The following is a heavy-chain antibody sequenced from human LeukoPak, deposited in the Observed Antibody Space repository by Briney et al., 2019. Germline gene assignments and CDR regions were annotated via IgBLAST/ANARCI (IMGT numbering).Heavy chain of an antibody. D-gene: IGHD4-17*01. CDR1: GGTVRSYA. Sequence: SVTVSCKASGGTVRSYAISWVRQARGQGLEWMGGIIHSFGTANYAQKFQGRVTITADEPTSTAYMELSSLRSEDTAVYYCASKHYGDYYFDYWGQGTLVSVSS. J-gene: IGHJ4*02. CDR2: IIHSFGTA. CDR3: ASKHYGDYYFDY. V-gene: IGHV1-69*01.